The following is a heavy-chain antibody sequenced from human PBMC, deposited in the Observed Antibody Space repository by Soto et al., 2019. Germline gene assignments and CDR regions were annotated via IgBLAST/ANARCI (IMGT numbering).Heavy chain of an antibody. J-gene: IGHJ5*02. CDR2: INHSGST. D-gene: IGHD2-15*01. CDR3: ARGGYCSGGSCYNWFDP. V-gene: IGHV4-34*01. CDR1: GGSFSGYY. Sequence: QVQLQQWGAGLLKPSETLSLTCAVYGGSFSGYYWSWIRQPPGKGLEWIGEINHSGSTNYNPSLKSRVTISVDTSKNQFSLKLSSVTAADTAVYYCARGGYCSGGSCYNWFDPWGQGTLVTVSS.